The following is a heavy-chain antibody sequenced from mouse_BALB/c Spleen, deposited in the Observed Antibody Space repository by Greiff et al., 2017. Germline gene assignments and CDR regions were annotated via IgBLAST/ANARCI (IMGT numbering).Heavy chain of an antibody. CDR1: GFTFSSYA. CDR3: ARRTTVAYYFDY. J-gene: IGHJ2*01. D-gene: IGHD1-1*01. V-gene: IGHV5-6-5*01. Sequence: EVMLVESGGGLVKPGGSLKLSCAASGFTFSSYAMSWVRQTPEKRLEWVASISSGGSTYYPDSVKGRFTISRDNAKNTLYLQMSSLRSEDTAMYYCARRTTVAYYFDYWGQGTTLTVSS. CDR2: ISSGGST.